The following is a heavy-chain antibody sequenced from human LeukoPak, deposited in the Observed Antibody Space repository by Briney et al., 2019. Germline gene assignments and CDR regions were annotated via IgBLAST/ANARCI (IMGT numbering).Heavy chain of an antibody. Sequence: PSETLSLTCAVYGGSFSGYYWSWIRQPPGKGLEWIGEINHSGSTNYNPSLKSRVTISVDTSKNQFSLKLSSVTAADTAVYYCARGRRITMIVVVPRYYFDYWGQEPWSPSPQ. CDR3: ARGRRITMIVVVPRYYFDY. D-gene: IGHD3-22*01. J-gene: IGHJ4*01. V-gene: IGHV4-34*01. CDR2: INHSGST. CDR1: GGSFSGYY.